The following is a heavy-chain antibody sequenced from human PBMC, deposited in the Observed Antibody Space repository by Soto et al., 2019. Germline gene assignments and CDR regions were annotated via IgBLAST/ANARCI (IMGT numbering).Heavy chain of an antibody. CDR1: GYTFTSYG. V-gene: IGHV1-58*02. J-gene: IGHJ6*02. Sequence: SVKVSCKASGYTFTSYGISWVRQAPGQGLEWIGWIVVGSGNTNYAQKFQERVTITRDMSTSTAYMELSSLRSEDTAVYYCAAAVYDYSNYPTYYYGMDVWGQGTTVTVSS. D-gene: IGHD4-4*01. CDR3: AAAVYDYSNYPTYYYGMDV. CDR2: IVVGSGNT.